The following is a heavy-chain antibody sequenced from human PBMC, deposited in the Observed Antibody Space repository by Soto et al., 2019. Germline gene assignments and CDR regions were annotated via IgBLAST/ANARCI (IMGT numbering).Heavy chain of an antibody. V-gene: IGHV1-69*06. J-gene: IGHJ6*02. CDR2: IIPIFGTA. D-gene: IGHD2-15*01. CDR3: ARFSGGRPYYYYGMDV. CDR1: GGTFSSYA. Sequence: SVKVSCKASGGTFSSYAISWVRQAPGQGLEWMGGIIPIFGTANYAQKFQGRVTITADKSTSTAYMELSSLRSEDTAVYYCARFSGGRPYYYYGMDVWGQGTTVTVSS.